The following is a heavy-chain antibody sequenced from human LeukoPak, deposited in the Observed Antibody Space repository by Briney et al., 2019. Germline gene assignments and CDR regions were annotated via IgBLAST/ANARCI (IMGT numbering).Heavy chain of an antibody. Sequence: GGSVRLSCAASGFTFSDYGMHWVRQAPGKGLEWVAFIRFDGTEKYYADSVKGRFTVSRDNSQNTLHLQMNSLRIEDTAFYYCARDQAGYWGQGTLVTVSS. CDR3: ARDQAGY. CDR1: GFTFSDYG. CDR2: IRFDGTEK. V-gene: IGHV3-30*02. J-gene: IGHJ4*02.